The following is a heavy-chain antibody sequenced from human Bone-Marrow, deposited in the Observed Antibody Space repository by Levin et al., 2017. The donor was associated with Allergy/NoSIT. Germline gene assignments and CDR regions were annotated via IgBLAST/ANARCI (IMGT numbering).Heavy chain of an antibody. J-gene: IGHJ4*02. Sequence: PGGSLRLSCQASGYTFTNKWIAWVRQMPGKGMEWVGNIFPADSDTRYNPSFEGHVTMSVDRSTDTAYLQWTTLKASDTAMFYCARQGGSFHFDPSPFDLWGQGTLVTVSS. V-gene: IGHV5-51*01. CDR1: GYTFTNKW. CDR3: ARQGGSFHFDPSPFDL. CDR2: IFPADSDT. D-gene: IGHD3-16*01.